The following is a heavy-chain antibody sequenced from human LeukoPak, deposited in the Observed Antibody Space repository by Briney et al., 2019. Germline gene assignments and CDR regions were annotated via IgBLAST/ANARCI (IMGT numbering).Heavy chain of an antibody. V-gene: IGHV3-74*01. CDR1: GFTFSSYW. Sequence: GGSLRLSRAASGFTFSSYWMHWVRQAPGKGLVWVSRIKSDGKTNYADSVKGRFTISRDNAKNTVSLQMNSLRAEDTGVYYCARAPSEIGGYYPEYFRHWGQGTLVTVSS. CDR3: ARAPSEIGGYYPEYFRH. D-gene: IGHD3-22*01. CDR2: IKSDGKT. J-gene: IGHJ1*01.